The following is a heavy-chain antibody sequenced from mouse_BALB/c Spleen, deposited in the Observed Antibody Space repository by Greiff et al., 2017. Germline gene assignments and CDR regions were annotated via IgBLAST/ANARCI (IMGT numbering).Heavy chain of an antibody. CDR3: ARWEGYYGRGSMDY. Sequence: VQLQQSGPELVKPGASVRISCKASGYTFTSYYIHWVKQRPGQGLEWIGWIYPGNVNTKYNEKFKGKATLTADKSSSTAYMQLSSLTSEDSAVYFCARWEGYYGRGSMDYWGQGTSVTVSS. J-gene: IGHJ4*01. CDR2: IYPGNVNT. V-gene: IGHV1S56*01. D-gene: IGHD1-1*01. CDR1: GYTFTSYY.